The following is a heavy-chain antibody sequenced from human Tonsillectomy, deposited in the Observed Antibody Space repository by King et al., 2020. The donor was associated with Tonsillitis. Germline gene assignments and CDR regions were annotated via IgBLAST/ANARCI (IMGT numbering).Heavy chain of an antibody. CDR3: ARGWRYFDSSASFDY. Sequence: VQLQESGPGLVRPSETLSLSCTVSGGSISSYHWSWLRQPPGKGLEWIGYIYYSGNTNYNPSLNNRVTISADTSKNQFSLNLTSVTAADTAVYYCARGWRYFDSSASFDYWGQGTLVTVSS. CDR2: IYYSGNT. J-gene: IGHJ4*02. CDR1: GGSISSYH. D-gene: IGHD3-22*01. V-gene: IGHV4-59*08.